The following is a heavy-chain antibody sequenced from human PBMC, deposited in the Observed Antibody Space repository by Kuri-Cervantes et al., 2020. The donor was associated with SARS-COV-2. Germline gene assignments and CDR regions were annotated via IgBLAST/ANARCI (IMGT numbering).Heavy chain of an antibody. J-gene: IGHJ6*03. D-gene: IGHD6-13*01. CDR2: ISSSSNYI. CDR1: GFTFSSYS. V-gene: IGHV3-21*01. Sequence: GGSLRLSCAASGFTFSSYSMNWVRQAPGKGLEWVSFISSSSNYIYYADSLKGRFTISRDNAKNSLYLQMNSLRAEDTAVYYCARDCSSPYKYYYYYYMDVWGKGTTVTVSS. CDR3: ARDCSSPYKYYYYYYMDV.